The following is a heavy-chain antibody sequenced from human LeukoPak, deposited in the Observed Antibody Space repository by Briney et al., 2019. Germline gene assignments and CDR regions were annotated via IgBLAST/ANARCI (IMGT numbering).Heavy chain of an antibody. D-gene: IGHD2-2*01. CDR3: ARGLVSDIVVVPAAKGFDY. CDR1: GGSFSGYY. J-gene: IGHJ4*02. V-gene: IGHV4-34*01. CDR2: INHSGST. Sequence: SETLSLTCAVYGGSFSGYYWSWIRQPPGKGLEWIGEINHSGSTNYNPSLKSRVTISVDTSKNQFSLKLSSVTAADTAVYYCARGLVSDIVVVPAAKGFDYWGQGTLVTVSS.